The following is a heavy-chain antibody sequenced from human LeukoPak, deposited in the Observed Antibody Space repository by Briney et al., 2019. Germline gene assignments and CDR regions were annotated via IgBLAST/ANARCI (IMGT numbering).Heavy chain of an antibody. CDR3: ARDPRWGYVVFNY. CDR2: IYTSGTT. Sequence: SETLSLTCTVSGDSISSYYWNWLRQPAGKGLEWLGRIYTSGTTNYNPSLKSRVTMSVDTSKNQFSLNLSSVTAADTAVYYCARDPRWGYVVFNYWGQGTLVTVSS. D-gene: IGHD2-21*01. V-gene: IGHV4-4*07. J-gene: IGHJ4*02. CDR1: GDSISSYY.